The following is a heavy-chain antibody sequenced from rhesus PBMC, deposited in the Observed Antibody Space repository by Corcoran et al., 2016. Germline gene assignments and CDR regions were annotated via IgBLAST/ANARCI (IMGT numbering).Heavy chain of an antibody. J-gene: IGHJ4*01. CDR3: ARDNSWYCSGTYCPPYFDY. V-gene: IGHV4-173*01. Sequence: QLQLQESGPGLVKPSETLSLTCTVSGGSISSNYWSWLRQPPGKGLEWIGRISGSGWRTDYNPSLKSRVTISTDTSKNQFSLKLNSVTAADAAVYYCARDNSWYCSGTYCPPYFDYWGQGVLVTVSS. CDR1: GGSISSNY. CDR2: ISGSGWRT. D-gene: IGHD2-15*01.